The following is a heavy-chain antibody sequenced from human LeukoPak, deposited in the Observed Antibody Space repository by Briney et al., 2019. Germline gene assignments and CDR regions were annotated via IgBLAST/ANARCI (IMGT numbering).Heavy chain of an antibody. CDR3: ARHKSGIDWFDP. J-gene: IGHJ5*02. CDR1: GGSIGNYY. D-gene: IGHD1-14*01. Sequence: PSETLSLTCTVSGGSIGNYYWSWIRQPPGKGLECVGVICDTGNTYYNPSLKSRVTISVDTSKNQFSPRVTSVTAADTALYYCARHKSGIDWFDPWGQGTLVTVSS. CDR2: ICDTGNT. V-gene: IGHV4-59*04.